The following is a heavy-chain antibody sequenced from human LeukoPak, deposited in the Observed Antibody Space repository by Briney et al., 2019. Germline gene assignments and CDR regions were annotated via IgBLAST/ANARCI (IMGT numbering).Heavy chain of an antibody. V-gene: IGHV4-34*01. CDR1: GGSFSGYY. Sequence: SETLSLTCDVYGGSFSGYYWNWIRQPPGKGLEWIGEINHSGSTNYNPSLKSRVTISVDTSKNQFSLKLSSVTAADTAVFYCARGRYYGSGNYRHYFDYWGQGTLVTVPS. J-gene: IGHJ4*02. D-gene: IGHD3-10*01. CDR2: INHSGST. CDR3: ARGRYYGSGNYRHYFDY.